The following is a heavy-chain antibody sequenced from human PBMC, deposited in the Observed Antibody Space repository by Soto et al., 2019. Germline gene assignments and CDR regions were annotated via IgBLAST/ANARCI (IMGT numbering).Heavy chain of an antibody. J-gene: IGHJ5*02. D-gene: IGHD6-6*01. Sequence: ASVKVSCKASGFSFTGYYVHWLRRAPGQGLEWMGWINAHSGGTEYAQKFQGRVTLTRDTSIATAYLTLTSLTSDDTALYYCAKDLTRQLAYWLDPWGQGTQVTVSS. V-gene: IGHV1-2*02. CDR3: AKDLTRQLAYWLDP. CDR2: INAHSGGT. CDR1: GFSFTGYY.